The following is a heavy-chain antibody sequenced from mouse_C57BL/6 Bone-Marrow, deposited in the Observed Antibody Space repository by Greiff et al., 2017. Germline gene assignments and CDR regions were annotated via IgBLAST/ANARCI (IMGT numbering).Heavy chain of an antibody. V-gene: IGHV1-69*01. Sequence: QVQLQQPGAELVMPGASVKLSCKASGYTFTSYWMHWVKQRPGQGLEWIGEIDPSDSYTNYNQKFKGKSTLTVDKSSSTAYMQLRSLTSEDSAVYYCASYSGAMDDWGQGTSVTVSS. J-gene: IGHJ4*01. CDR2: IDPSDSYT. CDR1: GYTFTSYW. CDR3: ASYSGAMDD. D-gene: IGHD2-10*01.